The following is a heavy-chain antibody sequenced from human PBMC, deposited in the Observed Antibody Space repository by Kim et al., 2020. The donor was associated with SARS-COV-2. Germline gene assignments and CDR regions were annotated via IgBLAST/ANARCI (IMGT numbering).Heavy chain of an antibody. V-gene: IGHV3-21*01. D-gene: IGHD6-25*01. CDR3: VREPFAAAATSLFDY. CDR2: ISSSSDSI. J-gene: IGHJ4*01. Sequence: GGSLRLSCAASGFTFSGYSMNWVRQAPGKGLEWVSCISSSSDSIYYADSVKGRFTISRDNAKNSLYLQMNNLRAKDPAVNYCVREPFAAAATSLFDYWD. CDR1: GFTFSGYS.